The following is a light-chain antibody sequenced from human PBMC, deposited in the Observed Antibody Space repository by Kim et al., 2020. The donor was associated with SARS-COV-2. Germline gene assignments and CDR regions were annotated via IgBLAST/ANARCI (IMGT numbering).Light chain of an antibody. V-gene: IGLV2-11*01. J-gene: IGLJ2*01. CDR3: CSYAGSYTVV. Sequence: GQSVTISCTGTNSDVGGYKYVSWYQQHPGKAPKPMIYDVSKRPSGVPDRFSGSKSGNTASLTISGLQAEDEADYYCCSYAGSYTVVFGGGTQLTVL. CDR1: NSDVGGYKY. CDR2: DVS.